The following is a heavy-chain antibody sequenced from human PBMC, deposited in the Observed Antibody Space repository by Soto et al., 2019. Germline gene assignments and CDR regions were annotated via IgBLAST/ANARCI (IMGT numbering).Heavy chain of an antibody. CDR3: ARWGYCSNSICYPFDY. J-gene: IGHJ4*02. V-gene: IGHV4-34*01. CDR1: GGSFSGFY. CDR2: INDSGST. D-gene: IGHD2-2*01. Sequence: RSLTCAVYGGSFSGFYWNWIRQPPGKGLEWIGGINDSGSTKYNPSLKSRVTISVDTSKNQFSLKLSSVTAADTAVYYCARWGYCSNSICYPFDYWGQGIMVTVYS.